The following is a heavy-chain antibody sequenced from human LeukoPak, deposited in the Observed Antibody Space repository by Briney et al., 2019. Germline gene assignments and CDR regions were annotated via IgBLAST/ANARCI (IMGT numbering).Heavy chain of an antibody. Sequence: ASVKVSCKASGGTFSSYAISWVRQAPGQGLEWMGWISAYNGNTNYAQKLQGRVTMTTDTSTSTAYMELRSLRSDDTAVYYCARGVVVAATPRWFDPWGQGTLVTVSS. CDR2: ISAYNGNT. D-gene: IGHD2-15*01. CDR1: GGTFSSYA. CDR3: ARGVVVAATPRWFDP. V-gene: IGHV1-18*01. J-gene: IGHJ5*02.